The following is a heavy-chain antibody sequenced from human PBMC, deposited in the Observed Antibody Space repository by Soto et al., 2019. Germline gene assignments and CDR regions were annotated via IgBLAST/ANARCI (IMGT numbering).Heavy chain of an antibody. Sequence: ERQAPGQVLEWMGWISAYNGNTNYAQKLQGRVSMTTDTSTSTAYRELRSLRSDDTAVYYCARRSSSSGYMGYYWGQGSLVTVSS. CDR3: ARRSSSSGYMGYY. D-gene: IGHD3-22*01. CDR2: ISAYNGNT. V-gene: IGHV1-18*01. J-gene: IGHJ4*02.